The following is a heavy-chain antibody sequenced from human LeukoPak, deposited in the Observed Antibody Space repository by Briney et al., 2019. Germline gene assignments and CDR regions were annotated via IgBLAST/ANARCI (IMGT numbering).Heavy chain of an antibody. Sequence: GGSLRLSCAASGFTFSSYAMHWVRQAPGKGLEYVSAISSNGGSTYYANSVKGRFTISRDNSKNTLYLQMGSLRAEDMAVYYCARGWAYCGGDCSTFAYYFDYWGQGTLVTVSS. CDR2: ISSNGGST. D-gene: IGHD2-21*01. CDR1: GFTFSSYA. J-gene: IGHJ4*02. CDR3: ARGWAYCGGDCSTFAYYFDY. V-gene: IGHV3-64*01.